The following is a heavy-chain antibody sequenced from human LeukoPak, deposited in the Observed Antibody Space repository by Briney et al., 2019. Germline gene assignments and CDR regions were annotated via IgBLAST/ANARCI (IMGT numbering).Heavy chain of an antibody. CDR1: GFTFSDYY. CDR2: ISSSSSYT. Sequence: GGSLRLSCAASGFTFSDYYMSWIRQAPGKGLEWVSYISSSSSYTNYADSVKGRFTISRDNAKNSLYLQMNSLRAEDTAVYYCARAPHYSNYSPYYYGMDVWGQGTTVTVSS. D-gene: IGHD4-11*01. J-gene: IGHJ6*02. CDR3: ARAPHYSNYSPYYYGMDV. V-gene: IGHV3-11*06.